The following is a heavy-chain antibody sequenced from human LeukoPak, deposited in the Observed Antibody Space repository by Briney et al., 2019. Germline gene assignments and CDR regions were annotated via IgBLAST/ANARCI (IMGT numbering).Heavy chain of an antibody. V-gene: IGHV4-30-2*01. CDR2: IYHSGST. CDR1: GGSISSGGYS. Sequence: PSQTLSLTCAVSGGSISSGGYSWSWIRQPPGKGLEGIGYIYHSGSTYYNPSLKSRVTISVDRSKNQFSLKLSSVTAADTAVYYCASLRGDYVAFDYWGQGTLVTVSS. D-gene: IGHD4-17*01. J-gene: IGHJ4*02. CDR3: ASLRGDYVAFDY.